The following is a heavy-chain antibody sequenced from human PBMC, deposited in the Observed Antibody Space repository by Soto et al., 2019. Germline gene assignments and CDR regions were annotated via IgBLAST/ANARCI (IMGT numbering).Heavy chain of an antibody. D-gene: IGHD6-13*01. CDR1: GGSLSRGSDH. Sequence: SENPSLTRTGSGGSLSRGSDHLGWVRQPPGRGLEWIGYIYNSGSTDYNTSLKSRVTISVDTSKNQFSLKLTSVTAADTAVYYCASGSSASAYIDYWGQGTQVTVSS. CDR2: IYNSGST. CDR3: ASGSSASAYIDY. J-gene: IGHJ4*02. V-gene: IGHV4-61*01.